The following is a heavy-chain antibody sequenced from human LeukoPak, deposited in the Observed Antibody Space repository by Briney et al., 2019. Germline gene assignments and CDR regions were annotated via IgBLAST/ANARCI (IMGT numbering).Heavy chain of an antibody. CDR1: GFTFSDYY. V-gene: IGHV3-11*04. J-gene: IGHJ4*02. CDR3: AREDSSGWYFDY. CDR2: ISSSGCTI. Sequence: GGSLRLSCAASGFTFSDYYMSWIRQAPGKGLEWVSYISSSGCTIYYADSVKGRFTISRDNAKNSLYLQMNSLRAEDTAVYYCAREDSSGWYFDYWGQGTLVTVSS. D-gene: IGHD6-19*01.